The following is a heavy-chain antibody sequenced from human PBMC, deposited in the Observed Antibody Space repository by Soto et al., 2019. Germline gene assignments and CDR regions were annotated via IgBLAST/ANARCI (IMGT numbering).Heavy chain of an antibody. D-gene: IGHD2-2*01. CDR2: IYYTGSA. J-gene: IGHJ4*02. CDR3: ARGRSDIAVVPVDF. V-gene: IGHV4-31*03. CDR1: GGSISTGGYY. Sequence: QVQLQESGPGLVKPSQTLSLTCTVSGGSISTGGYYWSWIRRYPGKGLEWIGYIYYTGSAHYNPSLTSRVTMAVDTSNNHFSLKLTSVTAADTAVYYCARGRSDIAVVPVDFWGPGTLVSVSS.